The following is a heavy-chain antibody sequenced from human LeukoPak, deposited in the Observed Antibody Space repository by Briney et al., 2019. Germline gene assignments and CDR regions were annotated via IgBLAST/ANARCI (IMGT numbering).Heavy chain of an antibody. Sequence: GGSLRLSCAASGFTFSSYSMNWVRQAPGRGLEWVSYISSSSSTIYYADSVRGRFTISRDNAKNSLYLRMNSLRDEDTAVYYCARDRVGVTSDYFDFWGQGTLVTVSS. J-gene: IGHJ4*02. D-gene: IGHD1-26*01. V-gene: IGHV3-48*02. CDR2: ISSSSSTI. CDR1: GFTFSSYS. CDR3: ARDRVGVTSDYFDF.